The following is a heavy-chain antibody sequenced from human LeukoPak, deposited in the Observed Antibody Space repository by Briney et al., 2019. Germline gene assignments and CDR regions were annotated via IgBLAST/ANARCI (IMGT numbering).Heavy chain of an antibody. V-gene: IGHV1-69*13. Sequence: SVKVSCKASGYTFTSYAISWVRRAPGQGLEWMGGIIPIFGTANYAQKFQGRVTITADESTSTAYMELSSLRSEDTAVYYCARGRMAGTYVFDSWGQGTLVTVSS. CDR1: GYTFTSYA. J-gene: IGHJ4*02. D-gene: IGHD6-19*01. CDR3: ARGRMAGTYVFDS. CDR2: IIPIFGTA.